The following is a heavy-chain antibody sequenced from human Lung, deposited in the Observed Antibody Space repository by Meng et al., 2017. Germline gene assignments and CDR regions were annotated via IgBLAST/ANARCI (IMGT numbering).Heavy chain of an antibody. Sequence: QVHLQHSGPGLVKPSQTLSLTCAISGESVSSNSPAWNWIRQSPSRGLEWLGRTYYRSKWYNGYAVSVRSRITINPDTSKNQFSLQLNSVTPEDTAVYYCARSQQWLDSWGQGTLVTVSS. J-gene: IGHJ4*02. CDR3: ARSQQWLDS. D-gene: IGHD6-19*01. V-gene: IGHV6-1*01. CDR1: GESVSSNSPA. CDR2: TYYRSKWYN.